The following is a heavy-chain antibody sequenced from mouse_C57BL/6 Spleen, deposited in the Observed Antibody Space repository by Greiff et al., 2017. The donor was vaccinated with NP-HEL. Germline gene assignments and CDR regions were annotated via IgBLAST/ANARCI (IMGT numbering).Heavy chain of an antibody. CDR1: GFTFSDYG. J-gene: IGHJ2*01. D-gene: IGHD2-5*01. Sequence: EVKLLESGGGLVKPGGSLKLSCAASGFTFSDYGMHWVRQAPEKGLEWVAYISSGSSTIYYADTVKGRFTISRDNAKNTLFLQMTSLRSEDTAMYYCARAYSNYYFDYWGQGTTLTVSS. V-gene: IGHV5-17*01. CDR3: ARAYSNYYFDY. CDR2: ISSGSSTI.